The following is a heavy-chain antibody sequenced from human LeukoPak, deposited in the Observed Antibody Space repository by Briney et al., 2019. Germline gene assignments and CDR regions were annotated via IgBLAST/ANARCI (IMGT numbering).Heavy chain of an antibody. CDR3: AREHSSSWRPFDY. V-gene: IGHV4-38-2*02. Sequence: SETLSLTCAVSGYSISSGYYWGWIRQPLGKGLEWIGSIYHSGSTYYNPSLKSRVTISVDTSKNQFSPKLSSVTAADTAVYYCAREHSSSWRPFDYWGQGTLVTVSS. CDR2: IYHSGST. D-gene: IGHD6-13*01. J-gene: IGHJ4*02. CDR1: GYSISSGYY.